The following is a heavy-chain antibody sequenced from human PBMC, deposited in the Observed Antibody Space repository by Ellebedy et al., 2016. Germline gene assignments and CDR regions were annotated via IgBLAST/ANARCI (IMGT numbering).Heavy chain of an antibody. D-gene: IGHD2-2*01. J-gene: IGHJ4*02. Sequence: SVKVSCXASGGTFSSYAISWVRQAPGQGLEWMGRIIPILGIANYAQKFQGRVTITADKSTSTAYMELSSLRSEDTAVYYCARGKDRWGKVPAAKFDYWGQGTLVTVSS. CDR2: IIPILGIA. V-gene: IGHV1-69*04. CDR3: ARGKDRWGKVPAAKFDY. CDR1: GGTFSSYA.